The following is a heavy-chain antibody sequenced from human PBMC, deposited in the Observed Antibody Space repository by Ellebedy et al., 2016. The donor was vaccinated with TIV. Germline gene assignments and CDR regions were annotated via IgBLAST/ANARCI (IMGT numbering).Heavy chain of an antibody. J-gene: IGHJ4*02. V-gene: IGHV3-30*18. CDR2: ISYDGRNK. CDR3: AKGSSSGFNYDRVGFEF. Sequence: PGGSLRLSCAASGFTFSTYAIHWVRQAPGKGLEWVAVISYDGRNKNYAESMKGRFTITRDNSKKTLYLQMNRLGTEDTAVYYCAKGSSSGFNYDRVGFEFWGQGTLVTVSS. CDR1: GFTFSTYA. D-gene: IGHD3-22*01.